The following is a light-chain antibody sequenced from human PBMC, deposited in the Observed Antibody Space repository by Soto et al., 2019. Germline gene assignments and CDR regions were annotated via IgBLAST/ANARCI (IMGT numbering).Light chain of an antibody. CDR2: SAS. J-gene: IGKJ4*01. CDR3: QQYNNWPLT. V-gene: IGKV3-15*01. CDR1: QSVNSD. Sequence: ETVMTQSPATLSASPGESATLSCRASQSVNSDLAWYQQIPAQAPRPLIYSASTGATGGPARFSGSGSGTEFTLTISSLQSEDFAIYYCQQYNNWPLTFGGGTKVEI.